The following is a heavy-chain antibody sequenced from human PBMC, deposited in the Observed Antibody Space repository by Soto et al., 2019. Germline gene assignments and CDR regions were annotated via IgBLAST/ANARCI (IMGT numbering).Heavy chain of an antibody. CDR1: GFTVSNNY. J-gene: IGHJ6*02. D-gene: IGHD4-17*01. Sequence: GGSLRLSCAVSGFTVSNNYMSWVRQAPGKGLEWVSYISSSSSTIYYADSVKGRFTISRDNAKNSLYLQMNSLRDEDTAVYYCARVKWDYGDSRIYYGMDVWGQGTTVTVSS. CDR3: ARVKWDYGDSRIYYGMDV. V-gene: IGHV3-48*02. CDR2: ISSSSSTI.